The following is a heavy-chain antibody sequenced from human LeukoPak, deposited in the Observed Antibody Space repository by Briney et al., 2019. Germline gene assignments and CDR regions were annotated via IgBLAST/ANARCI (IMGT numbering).Heavy chain of an antibody. CDR3: ARDRGGSYDPYFDY. CDR2: INSDGSST. CDR1: GFTFRSYW. D-gene: IGHD1-26*01. V-gene: IGHV3-74*01. J-gene: IGHJ4*02. Sequence: PGGSLGLSCAASGFTFRSYWMHWVRQAPGKGLVWVSRINSDGSSTSYADSVKGRFTISRDNAKNTLYLQMNSLRAEDTAVYYCARDRGGSYDPYFDYWGQGTLVTVSS.